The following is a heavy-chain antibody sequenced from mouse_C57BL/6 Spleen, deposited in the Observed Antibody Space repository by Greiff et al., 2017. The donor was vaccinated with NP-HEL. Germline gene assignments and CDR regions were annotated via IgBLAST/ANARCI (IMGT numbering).Heavy chain of an antibody. CDR1: GYAFSSSW. D-gene: IGHD2-1*01. J-gene: IGHJ3*01. CDR3: ARSGNYGGPAWFAY. Sequence: QVQLKQSGPELVKPGASVKISCKASGYAFSSSWMNWVKQRPGKGLEWIGRIYPGDGDTNYNGKFKGKATLTADKSSSTAYRQLSSLTSEDSAVYFCARSGNYGGPAWFAYWGQGTLVTVSA. CDR2: IYPGDGDT. V-gene: IGHV1-82*01.